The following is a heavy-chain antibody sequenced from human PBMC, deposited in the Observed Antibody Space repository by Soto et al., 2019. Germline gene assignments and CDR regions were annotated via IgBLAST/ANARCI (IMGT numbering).Heavy chain of an antibody. CDR2: VSTYNGNT. CDR1: GYIFTSFG. D-gene: IGHD3-10*02. V-gene: IGHV1-18*01. CDR3: TRGAGLGPGSYD. Sequence: QVQLVQSGAEVKKPGASVKVSCKASGYIFTSFGITWVRQAPGQGLEWMGWVSTYNGNTKYAQKLQGRGTMTTDTATSTAYMELRRLRSDDTAVYYCTRGAGLGPGSYDWGQGTLVTVSS. J-gene: IGHJ4*02.